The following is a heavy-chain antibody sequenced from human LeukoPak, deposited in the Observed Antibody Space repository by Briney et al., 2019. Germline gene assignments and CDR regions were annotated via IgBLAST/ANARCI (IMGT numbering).Heavy chain of an antibody. V-gene: IGHV3-20*04. CDR2: INWNGGST. J-gene: IGHJ3*02. D-gene: IGHD3-22*01. CDR1: GFTVSSNY. Sequence: PGGSLRLSCAASGFTVSSNYMSWVRQAPGKGLEWVSGINWNGGSTGYADSVKGRFTISRDNAKNSLYLQMNSLRAEDTALYYCARGYDSSGYYYVSDAFDIWGQGTMVTVSS. CDR3: ARGYDSSGYYYVSDAFDI.